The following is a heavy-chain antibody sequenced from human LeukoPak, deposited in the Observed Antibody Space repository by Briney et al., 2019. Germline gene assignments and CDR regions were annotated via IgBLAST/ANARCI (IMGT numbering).Heavy chain of an antibody. J-gene: IGHJ4*02. CDR2: ISSSSSYI. D-gene: IGHD4-17*01. CDR3: ARGRVYGDYVFDY. V-gene: IGHV3-21*01. Sequence: GGSLRLSCAASGFTFSSYWMNWVRQAPGKGLEWVSSISSSSSYIYYADSVKGRFTISRDNAKNSLYLQMNSLRAEDTAVYYCARGRVYGDYVFDYWGQGTLVTVSS. CDR1: GFTFSSYW.